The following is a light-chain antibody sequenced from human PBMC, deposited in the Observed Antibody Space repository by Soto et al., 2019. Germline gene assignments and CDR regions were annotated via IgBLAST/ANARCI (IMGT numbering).Light chain of an antibody. CDR2: GAT. CDR3: QQYGSSRWT. CDR1: QSVSSSY. Sequence: IVLTQSTGTLSLSPGERATLSCRASQSVSSSYLAWYQQKPGQAPRLLIYGATKRATGIPDRFSGSGSGTDFTLTISRLEPEDFAVYYCQQYGSSRWTFGQGTKVDI. V-gene: IGKV3-20*01. J-gene: IGKJ1*01.